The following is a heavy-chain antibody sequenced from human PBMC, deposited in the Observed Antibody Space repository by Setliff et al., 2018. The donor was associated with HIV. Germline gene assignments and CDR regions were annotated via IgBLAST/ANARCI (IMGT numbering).Heavy chain of an antibody. D-gene: IGHD3-22*01. Sequence: PSETLSLTCAVSGFSISSRYYWCLIRQSPGKGLEWIGNIYHTGSSYYNPSLNDRATISLDTSKNQFSLKLNSVTAADTAVYYCARDVLALVISVYGFWGQGIPVTVSS. CDR2: IYHTGSS. V-gene: IGHV4-38-2*02. CDR3: ARDVLALVISVYGF. CDR1: GFSISSRYY. J-gene: IGHJ4*02.